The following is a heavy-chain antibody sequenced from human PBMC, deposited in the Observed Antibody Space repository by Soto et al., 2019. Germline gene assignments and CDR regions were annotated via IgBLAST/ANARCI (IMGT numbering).Heavy chain of an antibody. Sequence: GGSLRLSCAASGFTFSDYYMSWIRQAPGKGLEWVSYISSSGSTIYYADSVKGRFTISRDNAKNSLYLQMNSLRAEDTAVYYCARDPVVLRFLEWRSAGGFYMDVWGKGTTVTVSS. J-gene: IGHJ6*03. V-gene: IGHV3-11*01. CDR3: ARDPVVLRFLEWRSAGGFYMDV. D-gene: IGHD3-3*01. CDR2: ISSSGSTI. CDR1: GFTFSDYY.